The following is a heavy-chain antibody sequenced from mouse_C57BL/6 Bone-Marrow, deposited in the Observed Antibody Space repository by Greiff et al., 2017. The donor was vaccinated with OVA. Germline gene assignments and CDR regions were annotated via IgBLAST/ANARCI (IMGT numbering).Heavy chain of an antibody. D-gene: IGHD2-4*01. CDR2: IDPEDGDT. J-gene: IGHJ4*01. CDR1: GFNIKDYY. V-gene: IGHV14-1*01. CDR3: TTRIYYDYEVAMDY. Sequence: EVQLQQSGAELVRPGASVKLSCTASGFNIKDYYMHWVKPRPEQGLEWIGRIDPEDGDTEYAPKFQGKATMTADTSSNTAYLQLSSLTSEDTAVYYCTTRIYYDYEVAMDYWGQGTSVTVSS.